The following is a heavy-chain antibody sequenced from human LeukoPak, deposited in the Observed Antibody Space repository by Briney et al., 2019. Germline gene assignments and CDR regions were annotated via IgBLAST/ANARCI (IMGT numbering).Heavy chain of an antibody. V-gene: IGHV4-34*01. CDR2: VNHSGST. D-gene: IGHD3-22*01. CDR1: GGSFSGYY. J-gene: IGHJ4*02. Sequence: PSETLSLTCAVYGGSFSGYYWSWIRQPPGKGLEWIGEVNHSGSTNYNASVKCRVSISVDTSKNQFSLKLSSVTAADTAVYYCARDPPKSSYYYDSSGYYYGDYWGQGTLVTVSS. CDR3: ARDPPKSSYYYDSSGYYYGDY.